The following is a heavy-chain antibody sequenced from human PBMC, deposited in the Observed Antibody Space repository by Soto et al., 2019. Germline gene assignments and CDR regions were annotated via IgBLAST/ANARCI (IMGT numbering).Heavy chain of an antibody. V-gene: IGHV1-46*01. Sequence: ASVKVSCKASGYTFTSYYIHWVRQAPGQGLEWMGIINPSGGSTSYAQKFQGRVTMTRDTSTSTVYMELSSLRSEDTAVYYCARTTYMHNVLLWFGDPSYFDYWGQGTLVTVSS. CDR1: GYTFTSYY. J-gene: IGHJ4*02. CDR2: INPSGGST. CDR3: ARTTYMHNVLLWFGDPSYFDY. D-gene: IGHD3-10*01.